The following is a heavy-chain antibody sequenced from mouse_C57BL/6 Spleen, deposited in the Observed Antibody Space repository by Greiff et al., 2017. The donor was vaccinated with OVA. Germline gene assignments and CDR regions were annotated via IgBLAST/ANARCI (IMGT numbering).Heavy chain of an antibody. CDR2: ISSGGDYI. CDR1: GFTFSSYA. CDR3: TRDYYGSSPFAY. Sequence: VQLKESGEGLVKPGGSLKLSCAASGFTFSSYAMSWVRQTPEKRLEWVAYISSGGDYIYYADTVKGRFTISRDNDRNTLYLQMSSLKSEDTAMYYCTRDYYGSSPFAYWGQGTLVTVSA. J-gene: IGHJ3*01. D-gene: IGHD1-1*01. V-gene: IGHV5-9-1*02.